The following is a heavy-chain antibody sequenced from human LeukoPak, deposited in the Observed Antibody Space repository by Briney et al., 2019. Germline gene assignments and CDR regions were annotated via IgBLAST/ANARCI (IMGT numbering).Heavy chain of an antibody. V-gene: IGHV3-48*03. CDR1: GFTFSSYE. J-gene: IGHJ6*02. Sequence: SLRLSCAASGFTFSSYEMNWVRQPPGKGLEWVSSITTSGTTKYYAASVKGRFTISRDNAQNSLYLQMNSLRAEDTAVYYCARDILTEYYYYGLDVWGQGTTVTVSS. CDR3: ARDILTEYYYYGLDV. CDR2: ITTSGTTK. D-gene: IGHD3-9*01.